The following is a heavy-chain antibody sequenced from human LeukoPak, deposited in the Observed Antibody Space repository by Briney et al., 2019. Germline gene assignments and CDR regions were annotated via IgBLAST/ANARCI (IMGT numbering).Heavy chain of an antibody. Sequence: PGGSLRLSCAASGLTVSSNYMSWVRQAPGKGLEWVAVISYDGSNKYYADSVKGRFTISRDNSKNTLYLQMNSLRAEDTAVYYCAKDLESLGGDYVGYYYYGMDVWGQGTTVTVSS. CDR3: AKDLESLGGDYVGYYYYGMDV. CDR2: ISYDGSNK. D-gene: IGHD4-23*01. V-gene: IGHV3-30*18. J-gene: IGHJ6*02. CDR1: GLTVSSNY.